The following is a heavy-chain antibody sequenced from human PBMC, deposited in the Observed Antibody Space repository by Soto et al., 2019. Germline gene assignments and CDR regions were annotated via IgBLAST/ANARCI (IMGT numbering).Heavy chain of an antibody. D-gene: IGHD5-18*01. CDR2: IYYSGST. J-gene: IGHJ4*02. Sequence: SETLSLTCTVSGGSISSYYWSWIRQPPGKGLEWIGYIYYSGSTNYNPSLKSRVTISVDTSKNQFSLKLSSVTAADTAVYYCAGRGYSYGRDYWGQGTLVTVSS. CDR3: AGRGYSYGRDY. V-gene: IGHV4-59*01. CDR1: GGSISSYY.